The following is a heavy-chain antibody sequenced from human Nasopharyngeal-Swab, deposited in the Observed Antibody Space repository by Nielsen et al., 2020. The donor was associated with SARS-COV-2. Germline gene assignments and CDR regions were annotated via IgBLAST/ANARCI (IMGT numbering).Heavy chain of an antibody. J-gene: IGHJ6*02. D-gene: IGHD3-16*01. Sequence: WRRKGPGKGLEWIGYIYYSGSTNYNPSLKSRVTISVDTSKNQFSLKLSSVTAADTAVYYCARVEGGFYRPYYYGMDVWGQGTTVTVSS. V-gene: IGHV4-59*01. CDR3: ARVEGGFYRPYYYGMDV. CDR2: IYYSGST.